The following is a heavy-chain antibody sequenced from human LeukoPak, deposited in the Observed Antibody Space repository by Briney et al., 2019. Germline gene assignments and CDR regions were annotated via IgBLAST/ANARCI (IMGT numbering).Heavy chain of an antibody. CDR1: GYTLTELS. CDR3: ATKIYSHRSRAYYYYGMDV. CDR2: FDPEDGET. D-gene: IGHD2-21*01. Sequence: ASVKVSCKVSGYTLTELSMHWVRQAPGKGLEWMGGFDPEDGETIYAQKFQGRVTMTEDTSTDTAYMELSSLRSEDTAVYYCATKIYSHRSRAYYYYGMDVWGQGTTVTVSS. V-gene: IGHV1-24*01. J-gene: IGHJ6*02.